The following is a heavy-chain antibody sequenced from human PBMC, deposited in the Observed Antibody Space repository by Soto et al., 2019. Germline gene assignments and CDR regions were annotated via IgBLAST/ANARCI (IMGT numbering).Heavy chain of an antibody. Sequence: GESLKISCKGSGYSFTSYWIGWVRQMPGKGLEWMGIIYPGDSDTRYSPSFQGQVTISADKSISTAYLQWSSLKASDTAMYYCASSYCISTSCYSYGFDYWGQGTLVTVSS. CDR1: GYSFTSYW. J-gene: IGHJ4*02. CDR3: ASSYCISTSCYSYGFDY. V-gene: IGHV5-51*01. CDR2: IYPGDSDT. D-gene: IGHD2-2*01.